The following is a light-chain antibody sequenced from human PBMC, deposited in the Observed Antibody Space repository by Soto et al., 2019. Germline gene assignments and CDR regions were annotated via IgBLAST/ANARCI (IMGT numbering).Light chain of an antibody. CDR2: GAS. V-gene: IGKV1-27*01. CDR3: KKYSSAPPNT. CDR1: QGINNN. Sequence: DIQMTRSPSSLSASVGDRVTITCRASQGINNNLAWYQQKPGKVPKLLIYGASTLQSGVPSRFSGSGSGTDFTLTISSLQPEDVATYYCKKYSSAPPNTFGGGTKVEIK. J-gene: IGKJ4*01.